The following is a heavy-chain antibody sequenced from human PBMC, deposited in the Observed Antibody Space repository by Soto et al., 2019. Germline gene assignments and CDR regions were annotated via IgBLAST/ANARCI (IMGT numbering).Heavy chain of an antibody. CDR2: SSNSGGYI. V-gene: IGHV3-11*06. D-gene: IGHD1-1*01. Sequence: QVQLVESGGGMVKPGGSLRLSCAASGFTLSDYFMAWVRQSPRQGLEWVSSSSNSGGYITYAESVRGRFTISRDNAKSSRLMQMNSLRAEDTAVYVCVRSQLAPDAVDIWGQGAMVSFSS. J-gene: IGHJ3*02. CDR1: GFTLSDYF. CDR3: VRSQLAPDAVDI.